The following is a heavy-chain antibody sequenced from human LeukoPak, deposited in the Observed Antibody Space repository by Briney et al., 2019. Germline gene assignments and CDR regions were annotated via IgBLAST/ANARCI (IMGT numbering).Heavy chain of an antibody. D-gene: IGHD6-6*01. CDR3: ARGCRIAARPNLSYWFDP. CDR2: IIPIFGTA. J-gene: IGHJ5*02. CDR1: GGTFSSYA. V-gene: IGHV1-69*05. Sequence: SVKVSCKASGGTFSSYAISWVRQAPGQGLEWMGGIIPIFGTANYAQKFQGRVTMTRNTSISTAYMELSSLRSEDTAVYYCARGCRIAARPNLSYWFDPWGQGTLVTVSS.